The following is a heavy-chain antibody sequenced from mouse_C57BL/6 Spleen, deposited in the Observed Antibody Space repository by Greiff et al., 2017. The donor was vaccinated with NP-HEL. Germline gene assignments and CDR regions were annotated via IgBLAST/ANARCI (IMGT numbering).Heavy chain of an antibody. J-gene: IGHJ4*01. CDR2: IYPSDSET. D-gene: IGHD1-1*01. CDR3: AREDYYGGAMDY. Sequence: VKLQQPGAELVRPGSSVKLSCKASGYTFTSYWMDWVKQRPGQGLEWIGNIYPSDSETHYNQKFKDKATLTVDKSSSTAYMQLSSLTSEDSAVYYCAREDYYGGAMDYWGQGTSVTVSS. V-gene: IGHV1-61*01. CDR1: GYTFTSYW.